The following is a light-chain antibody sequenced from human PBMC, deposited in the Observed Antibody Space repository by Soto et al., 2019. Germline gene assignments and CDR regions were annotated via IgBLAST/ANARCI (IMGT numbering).Light chain of an antibody. CDR3: MQRIRFPLT. CDR1: QSLVYSDGNTY. J-gene: IGKJ4*01. V-gene: IGKV2-30*01. Sequence: DVVLTQSPLSLPVTLGRPASISCRSSQSLVYSDGNTYLTWFQQRPGQSPQLLIYTVSYRASGVPDRFSGSGSGTDFTLKISRVEAEDVGVYYCMQRIRFPLTFGGGTKVDIK. CDR2: TVS.